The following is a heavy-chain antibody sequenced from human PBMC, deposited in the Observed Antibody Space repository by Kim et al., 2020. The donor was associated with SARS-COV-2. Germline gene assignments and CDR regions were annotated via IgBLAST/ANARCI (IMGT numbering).Heavy chain of an antibody. J-gene: IGHJ6*02. CDR3: AKGTYFDSSASYAMDV. V-gene: IGHV3-23*01. Sequence: GGSLRLSCAASGFTFTSYAMTWVRQAPGKGLEWVSVISCGGTTSYYADSVKGRFTISRDNSKSLLFLQMNSLTAEDTAVYYCAKGTYFDSSASYAMDVWGQGTPVTVTS. D-gene: IGHD3-22*01. CDR2: ISCGGTTS. CDR1: GFTFTSYA.